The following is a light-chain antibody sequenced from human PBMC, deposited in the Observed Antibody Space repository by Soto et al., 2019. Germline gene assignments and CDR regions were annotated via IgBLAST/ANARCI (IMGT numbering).Light chain of an antibody. CDR2: WAS. Sequence: DIVMSQSPDSLSVSLVERATINCKSSQSVLYSSNNKNYLAWYQQKPGQPPKLLIYWASTRESGVPDRFSGSGSGTDFTLTISSLQAEDVAVYYCQQYYSTPLLTFGGGTKVDIK. CDR1: QSVLYSSNNKNY. V-gene: IGKV4-1*01. J-gene: IGKJ4*01. CDR3: QQYYSTPLLT.